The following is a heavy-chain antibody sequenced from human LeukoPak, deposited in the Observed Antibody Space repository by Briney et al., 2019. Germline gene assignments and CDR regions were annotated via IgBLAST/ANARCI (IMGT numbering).Heavy chain of an antibody. D-gene: IGHD2-15*01. CDR2: IWYDGSNK. CDR1: GFTFSSYG. Sequence: PGRSLRLSCAASGFTFSSYGMHWVRQAPGKGLEWVAVIWYDGSNKYYADSVKGRFTISRDNSKNTLYLQMNSLRAEDTAVYYCAKDGGGIGYYGMDVWGQGTTVTVSS. J-gene: IGHJ6*02. CDR3: AKDGGGIGYYGMDV. V-gene: IGHV3-33*06.